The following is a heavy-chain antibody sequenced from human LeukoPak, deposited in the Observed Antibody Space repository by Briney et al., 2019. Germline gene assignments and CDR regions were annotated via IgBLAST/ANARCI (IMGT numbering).Heavy chain of an antibody. Sequence: SETLSLTCAVYCGSFSCYYWSWIRQPPGKGLEWMGEINHSGSTNYNPSLKSRVTISVDTSKNQFSLKLSSVTAADTAVYSCARGYCGSGSYHWFDPWGQGTLVTVSS. CDR1: CGSFSCYY. D-gene: IGHD3-10*01. CDR3: ARGYCGSGSYHWFDP. J-gene: IGHJ5*02. CDR2: INHSGST. V-gene: IGHV4-34*01.